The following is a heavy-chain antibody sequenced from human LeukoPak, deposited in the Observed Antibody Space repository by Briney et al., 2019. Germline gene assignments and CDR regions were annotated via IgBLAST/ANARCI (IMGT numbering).Heavy chain of an antibody. J-gene: IGHJ4*02. D-gene: IGHD5-18*01. Sequence: SETLSLTCAVSAYSISSPNWWGWIRQPPGKGLEYIGYIYYTGSIYYNPSLKSRVTMSVDTSKNHFSLKLSSVTAVDTAVYYCARTDSYGYYFDYWAREPWSPSP. CDR1: AYSISSPNW. V-gene: IGHV4-28*05. CDR3: ARTDSYGYYFDY. CDR2: IYYTGSI.